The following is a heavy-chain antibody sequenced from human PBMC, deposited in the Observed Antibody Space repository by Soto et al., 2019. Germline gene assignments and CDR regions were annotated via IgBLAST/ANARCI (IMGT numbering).Heavy chain of an antibody. CDR1: GYTFTSYG. V-gene: IGHV1-18*01. Sequence: ASVKVSCKASGYTFTSYGISWVRRAPGQGLEWMGWISAYNGNTNYAQKLQGRVTMTTDTSTSTAYMELRSLRSGDTAVYYCARLGSGWLGDGNYYGMDVPGQGTTVPVSS. J-gene: IGHJ6*02. CDR2: ISAYNGNT. CDR3: ARLGSGWLGDGNYYGMDV. D-gene: IGHD6-19*01.